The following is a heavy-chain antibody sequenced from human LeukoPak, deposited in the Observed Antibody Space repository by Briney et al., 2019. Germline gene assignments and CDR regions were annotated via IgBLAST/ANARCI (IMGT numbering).Heavy chain of an antibody. CDR2: ISSSSSYI. V-gene: IGHV3-21*01. D-gene: IGHD2-15*01. CDR1: GFTFSSYS. CDR3: ARDRYCSGGSCYYYGMDV. Sequence: GGSLRLSCAASGFTFSSYSMNWVRQAPGKGLEWVSSISSSSSYIYYADSVKGRFTISRDNAKNSLYLQMNSLRAEDTAVYYCARDRYCSGGSCYYYGMDVWGQGTTVTVSS. J-gene: IGHJ6*02.